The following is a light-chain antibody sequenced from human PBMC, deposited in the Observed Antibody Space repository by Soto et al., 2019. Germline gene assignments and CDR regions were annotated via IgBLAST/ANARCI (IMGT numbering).Light chain of an antibody. Sequence: DIQMTQSPSTLSASVGDRVTITCRASQSISSWLAWYQQKPGKAPTLLIYKASSVESGVPSKLRCCGSRTKFTFIINSLQSDHFATDYFQNYQSYPYILGHGTKLEI. J-gene: IGKJ2*01. CDR3: QNYQSYPYI. CDR2: KAS. CDR1: QSISSW. V-gene: IGKV1-5*03.